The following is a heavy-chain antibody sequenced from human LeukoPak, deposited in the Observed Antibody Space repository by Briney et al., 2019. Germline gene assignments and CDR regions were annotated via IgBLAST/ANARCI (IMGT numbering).Heavy chain of an antibody. J-gene: IGHJ4*02. Sequence: ASVKVSCKASGYTFTSYGISWVRQAPGQGLEWMGWINPNSGGTNYAQKFQGRVTMTRDTSISTAYMELSRLRSDDTAVYYCARVKNYYDSSGYSHWGQGTLVTVSS. CDR3: ARVKNYYDSSGYSH. CDR1: GYTFTSYG. CDR2: INPNSGGT. V-gene: IGHV1-2*02. D-gene: IGHD3-22*01.